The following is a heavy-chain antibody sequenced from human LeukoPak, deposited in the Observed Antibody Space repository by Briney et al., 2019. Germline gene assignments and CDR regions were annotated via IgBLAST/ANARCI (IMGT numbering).Heavy chain of an antibody. J-gene: IGHJ6*03. V-gene: IGHV3-21*01. CDR2: ISTVSTYT. D-gene: IGHD6-25*01. Sequence: GGSLRLSCAASGFTFSDYSMNWVRQAPGKGLEWVASISTVSTYTFYAESLKGRISISRDNDKNSLILQMSSLRADDTAVYYCTRDGSGFYYYYYMDVWGKGTTVTVSS. CDR1: GFTFSDYS. CDR3: TRDGSGFYYYYYMDV.